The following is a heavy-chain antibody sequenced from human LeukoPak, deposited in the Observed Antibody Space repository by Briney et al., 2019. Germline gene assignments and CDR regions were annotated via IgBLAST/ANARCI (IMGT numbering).Heavy chain of an antibody. CDR1: GGSISRYY. Sequence: SETLSLTCPVSGGSISRYYWSWIRQPPGKGLEWIGYLRDSGSTDYNPSLKSRVTISVDSSKNHFFLKLTSVTAADTAVYYCARDVAEGFDIWGQGTMVTVSS. CDR2: LRDSGST. D-gene: IGHD2-15*01. CDR3: ARDVAEGFDI. J-gene: IGHJ3*02. V-gene: IGHV4-59*01.